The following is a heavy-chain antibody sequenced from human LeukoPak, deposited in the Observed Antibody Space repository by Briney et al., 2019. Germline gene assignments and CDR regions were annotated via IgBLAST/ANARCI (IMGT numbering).Heavy chain of an antibody. D-gene: IGHD2-2*02. V-gene: IGHV3-23*01. Sequence: GGSQRLSCAASGFTFSCYAMSWVRRAPGKWLEWVSAFSASGTSTYYADSVKGRFTISRDNSRNTLFLQVNSLRAEDTALYYCARSPIVIVPAAIKRNYYYYMDVWGKGTTVTVSS. CDR1: GFTFSCYA. CDR3: ARSPIVIVPAAIKRNYYYYMDV. CDR2: FSASGTST. J-gene: IGHJ6*03.